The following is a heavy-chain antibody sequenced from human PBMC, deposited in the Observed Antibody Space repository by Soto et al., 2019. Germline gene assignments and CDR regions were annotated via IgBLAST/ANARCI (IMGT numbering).Heavy chain of an antibody. Sequence: SVKVSCKASGGTFSSYAISWVRQAPGQGLEWMGGIIPIFGTANYAQKFQGRVTMTWDTSIATAYLEVNRLTTDDTATFFCEVGWNYGAFEGLAFWGQGTLVTVSS. CDR3: EVGWNYGAFEGLAF. V-gene: IGHV1-69*06. CDR1: GGTFSSYA. CDR2: IIPIFGTA. J-gene: IGHJ4*02. D-gene: IGHD1-7*01.